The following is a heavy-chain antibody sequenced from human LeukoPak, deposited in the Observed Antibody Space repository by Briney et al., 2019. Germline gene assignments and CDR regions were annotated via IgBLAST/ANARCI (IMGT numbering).Heavy chain of an antibody. CDR3: ARVQSSSWYGDWFDP. CDR2: ISAYNGNT. J-gene: IGHJ5*02. Sequence: ASVKVSCKASGYTFTSYAMHWVRQAPGQGLEWMGWISAYNGNTNYAQKLQGRVTMTTDTSTSTAYMELRSLRSDDTAVYFCARVQSSSWYGDWFDPWGQGTLVTVS. CDR1: GYTFTSYA. V-gene: IGHV1-18*01. D-gene: IGHD6-13*01.